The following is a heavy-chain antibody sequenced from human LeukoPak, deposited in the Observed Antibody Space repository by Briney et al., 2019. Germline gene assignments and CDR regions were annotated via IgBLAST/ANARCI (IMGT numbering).Heavy chain of an antibody. V-gene: IGHV3-30*03. CDR1: GFTFSSYG. CDR2: ISYDGSNK. CDR3: AGNDDLDV. D-gene: IGHD3-16*01. Sequence: GGSLRLSCAASGFTFSSYGMHWVRQAPGKGLEWVAVISYDGSNKYYADSVKGRFTISRDNSKNTLYLQMNSLRAEDMAVYYCAGNDDLDVWGQGTTVTVSS. J-gene: IGHJ6*02.